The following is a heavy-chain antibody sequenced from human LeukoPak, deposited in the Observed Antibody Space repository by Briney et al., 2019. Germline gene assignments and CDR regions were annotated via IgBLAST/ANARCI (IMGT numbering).Heavy chain of an antibody. CDR1: GGSISSYY. V-gene: IGHV4-59*01. D-gene: IGHD1-26*01. Sequence: SETLSLTCTVSGGSISSYYWSWIRQPTWKRLEWIGYIYYSGSTNYNPSLKSRVTISVDTSKNQFSLKLSSVTAADTAVYYCAGEGAPDAFDIWGQGTMVTVSS. J-gene: IGHJ3*02. CDR3: AGEGAPDAFDI. CDR2: IYYSGST.